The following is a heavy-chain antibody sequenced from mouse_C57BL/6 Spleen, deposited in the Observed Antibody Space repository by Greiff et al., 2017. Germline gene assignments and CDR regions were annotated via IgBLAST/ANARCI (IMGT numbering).Heavy chain of an antibody. V-gene: IGHV1-15*01. CDR1: GYTFTDYE. Sequence: VQLQQPGAELVRPGASVTLSCKASGYTFTDYEMHWVKQTPVHGLEWIGAIDPETGGTAYNQKFKGKAILTADKSSSTAYMKLSSLTSEDSAVYYCTRGVLLRGYYFDYWGQGTTLTVSS. CDR2: IDPETGGT. CDR3: TRGVLLRGYYFDY. D-gene: IGHD1-1*01. J-gene: IGHJ2*01.